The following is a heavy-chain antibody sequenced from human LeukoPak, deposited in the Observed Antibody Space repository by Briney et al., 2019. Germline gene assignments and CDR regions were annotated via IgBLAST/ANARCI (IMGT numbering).Heavy chain of an antibody. CDR3: ARDRGDQFVAPMDV. J-gene: IGHJ6*02. D-gene: IGHD2-21*02. CDR1: GFTFSSYS. V-gene: IGHV3-21*01. Sequence: GGSLRLSCAASGFTFSSYSMNWVRQAPGKGLEWVSSISSSSSYIYYADSVRGRFTISRDNAKNSLYLQMNSLRAEDTAVYYCARDRGDQFVAPMDVWGQGTTVTVSS. CDR2: ISSSSSYI.